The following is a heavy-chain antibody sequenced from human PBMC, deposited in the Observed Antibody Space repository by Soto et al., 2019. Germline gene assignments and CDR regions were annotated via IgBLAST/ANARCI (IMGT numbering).Heavy chain of an antibody. D-gene: IGHD3-16*01. J-gene: IGHJ4*02. Sequence: QVQLVESGGGVVQPGRSLRLSCATSGFTFSDFGMHWVRQAPGKGLEYVAVISYDDSHKHYGDSVKGRFTVSRDNSKNTVYLQMNSLREEDTAVYYCARDMWKEYDRTSPEHWGQGTLVTVSS. CDR2: ISYDDSHK. CDR3: ARDMWKEYDRTSPEH. CDR1: GFTFSDFG. V-gene: IGHV3-30*03.